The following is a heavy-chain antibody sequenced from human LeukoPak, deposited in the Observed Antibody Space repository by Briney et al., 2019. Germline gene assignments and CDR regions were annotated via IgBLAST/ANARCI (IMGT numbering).Heavy chain of an antibody. Sequence: GASVKVSCKASGYTFTSYGISWVRQAPGQGLEWMGRIIPILNIPNFAQKFEGRVTITADKSTTTVYMELRSLRSEDTAMYFCARDQPRAKFLDYWGQGSLVTVSS. J-gene: IGHJ4*02. CDR3: ARDQPRAKFLDY. CDR1: GYTFTSYG. V-gene: IGHV1-69*04. CDR2: IIPILNIP.